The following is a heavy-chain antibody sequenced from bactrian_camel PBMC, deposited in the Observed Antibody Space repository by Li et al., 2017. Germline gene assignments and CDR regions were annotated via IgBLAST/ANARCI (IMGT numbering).Heavy chain of an antibody. CDR3: AAGGGNGAFCYTGERSMDY. D-gene: IGHD2*01. V-gene: IGHV3S55*01. J-gene: IGHJ4*01. Sequence: HVQLVESGGGSVQAGGSLTLACEFSGSTYGNCMGWFRQAPGKEREGVAYLYTLGSTVYADSVKGRFTISQDNAKNTLYLQMNSLKPEDTAMYYCAAGGGNGAFCYTGERSMDYWGQGTQVTVS. CDR1: GSTYGNC. CDR2: LYTLGST.